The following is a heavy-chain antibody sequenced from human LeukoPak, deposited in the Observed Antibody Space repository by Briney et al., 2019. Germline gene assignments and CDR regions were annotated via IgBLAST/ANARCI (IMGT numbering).Heavy chain of an antibody. J-gene: IGHJ4*02. CDR2: MNPNSGNT. V-gene: IGHV1-8*01. Sequence: ASVTVSCKASGYTFTSYDINRVGQATGQGLEWVGWMNPNSGNTGYAQKLQGRVTMTRNTSISTAYMELSSLRSEDTAVYYCAKDVVSTRQNFDYWGQGTLVTVSS. CDR1: GYTFTSYD. D-gene: IGHD5/OR15-5a*01. CDR3: AKDVVSTRQNFDY.